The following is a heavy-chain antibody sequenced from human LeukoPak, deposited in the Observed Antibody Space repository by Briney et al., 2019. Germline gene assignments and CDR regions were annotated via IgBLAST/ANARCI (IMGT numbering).Heavy chain of an antibody. D-gene: IGHD3-10*01. CDR3: ASRARGSGSYPD. V-gene: IGHV4-39*01. CDR2: IYYSGTT. CDR1: GGSIRSSSYY. J-gene: IGHJ4*02. Sequence: SETLSLTCIVSGGSIRSSSYYWGWIRQPPGKGLEWIGSIYYSGTTYYNPSLKSRVTISVDTSKNQFSLILTSVTAADTAVYYCASRARGSGSYPDWGQGTLVTVSS.